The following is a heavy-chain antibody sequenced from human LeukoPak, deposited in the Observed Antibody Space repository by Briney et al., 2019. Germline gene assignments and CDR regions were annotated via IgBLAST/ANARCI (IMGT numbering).Heavy chain of an antibody. CDR1: GFTFSSYA. CDR2: ISYDGSNK. CDR3: AEGSTSWDDYYYYGMDV. J-gene: IGHJ6*02. V-gene: IGHV3-30*04. D-gene: IGHD2-2*01. Sequence: GGSLRLSCAASGFTFSSYAMHWVRQAPGKGLEWVAVISYDGSNKYYADSVKGRFTISRDNSKNTLYLQMNSLRAEDTAVYYCAEGSTSWDDYYYYGMDVWGQGTTVTVSS.